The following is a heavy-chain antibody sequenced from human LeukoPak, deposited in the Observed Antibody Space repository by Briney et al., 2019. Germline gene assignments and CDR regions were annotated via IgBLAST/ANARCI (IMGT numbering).Heavy chain of an antibody. D-gene: IGHD6-13*01. CDR1: GFTLSSYA. Sequence: GGSLRLSCAASGFTLSSYAMSWVRQAPGKGLEWVSAISVSGNTYHSDSVKGRVTISRDNSKNTLYLQTNSLRAEDTAVYYCAKDLSKQHLVGRGGGGYYYYMDVWGKGTTVTISS. V-gene: IGHV3-23*01. CDR3: AKDLSKQHLVGRGGGGYYYYMDV. CDR2: ISVSGNT. J-gene: IGHJ6*03.